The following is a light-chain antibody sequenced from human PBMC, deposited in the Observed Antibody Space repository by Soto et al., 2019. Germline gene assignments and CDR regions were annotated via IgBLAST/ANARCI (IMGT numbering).Light chain of an antibody. CDR2: DDR. V-gene: IGLV2-14*01. J-gene: IGLJ1*01. Sequence: QSVLTQPDSVSGSPGQTITISCTGTSSDAGGYNYDSWYQQHPGNAPTLMIYDDRKRPSGVSIRCSGAKSGNTASLTISGLKAEDEADYYCRSYTSSSTSYVFGTGTKVTVL. CDR1: SSDAGGYNY. CDR3: RSYTSSSTSYV.